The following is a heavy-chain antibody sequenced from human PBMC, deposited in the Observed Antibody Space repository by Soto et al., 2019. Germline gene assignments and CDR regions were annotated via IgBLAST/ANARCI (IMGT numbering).Heavy chain of an antibody. V-gene: IGHV4-30-4*01. D-gene: IGHD4-17*01. CDR2: IYYSGSN. Sequence: PAETLSLTCTVSGGSISSGDYYWSWIRHPPGKGLEWIGYIYYSGSNYYNPSLKSRVTISVDTSKNQFSLRLSSVTAEDTAVYYCARADETYDYGGRSFDYWGQGTLVTVYS. CDR1: GGSISSGDYY. J-gene: IGHJ4*02. CDR3: ARADETYDYGGRSFDY.